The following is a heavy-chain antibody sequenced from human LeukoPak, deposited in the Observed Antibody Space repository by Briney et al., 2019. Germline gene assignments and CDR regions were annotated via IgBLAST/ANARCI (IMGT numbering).Heavy chain of an antibody. D-gene: IGHD2/OR15-2a*01. CDR2: IFPSGGEI. V-gene: IGHV3-23*01. CDR3: ATYRQVLLSFES. Sequence: GGSLRLSCAASGFTFSSYGMIWVRQPPGKGLEWVSSIFPSGGEIHYADSVRGRFTISRDNSKSTLSLQMNGLRAEDTAIYYCATYRQVLLSFESWGQGTLVTVSS. CDR1: GFTFSSYG. J-gene: IGHJ4*02.